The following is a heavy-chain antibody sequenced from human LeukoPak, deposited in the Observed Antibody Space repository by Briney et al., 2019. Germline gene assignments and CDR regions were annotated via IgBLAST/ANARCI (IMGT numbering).Heavy chain of an antibody. Sequence: SETLSLTCTVSDYSISSGYYWGWIRQSPGKGLEWIGSLYHTGSTYYNPSLKSRVTISVDTSKNQFSLKLRSVTAADTAVYYCARGDSTVTPKYFQYWGQGTLVTVTS. CDR3: ARGDSTVTPKYFQY. CDR1: DYSISSGYY. J-gene: IGHJ1*01. V-gene: IGHV4-38-2*02. CDR2: LYHTGST. D-gene: IGHD4-23*01.